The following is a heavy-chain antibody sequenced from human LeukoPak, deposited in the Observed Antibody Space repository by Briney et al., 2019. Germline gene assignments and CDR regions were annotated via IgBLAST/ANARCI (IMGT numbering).Heavy chain of an antibody. Sequence: ASVKXXCXXXXXXXTGYYMHWVRQAPGQGLEWMGRINPNSGGTNYAQKFQGRVTMTRDTSISTAYMELSRLRSDDTAVYYCARGDKVVVSAHYYYYYGMDVWGQGTTVTVSS. V-gene: IGHV1-2*06. CDR1: XXXXTGYY. CDR3: ARGDKVVVSAHYYYYYGMDV. J-gene: IGHJ6*02. D-gene: IGHD2-2*01. CDR2: INPNSGGT.